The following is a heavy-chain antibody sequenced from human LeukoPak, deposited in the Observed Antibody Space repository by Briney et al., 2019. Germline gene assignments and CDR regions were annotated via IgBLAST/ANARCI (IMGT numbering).Heavy chain of an antibody. V-gene: IGHV3-30*03. CDR3: ARVQRLAAIDY. D-gene: IGHD6-6*01. CDR2: ISYDGSNK. CDR1: GFSFSGHW. J-gene: IGHJ4*02. Sequence: GGSLRLSCTASGFSFSGHWMHWVRQAPGKGLEWVAVISYDGSNKYYADSVKGRFTISRDNSKNTLYLQMNSLRAEDTAVYYCARVQRLAAIDYWGQGTLVTVSS.